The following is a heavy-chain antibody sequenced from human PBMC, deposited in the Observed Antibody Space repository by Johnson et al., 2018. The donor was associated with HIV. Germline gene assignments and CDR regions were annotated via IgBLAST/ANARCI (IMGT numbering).Heavy chain of an antibody. CDR2: INWNGGST. Sequence: VQLVESGGGVVRPRGSLRLSCAASGFTFDDYGMSWVRQAPGKGLEWVSGINWNGGSTGYADSVKGRFTISRDNAKNMTNLQMNGLSGEDTAVYYCASSWFGELSYAFDIWGQGTMVTVSS. V-gene: IGHV3-20*04. D-gene: IGHD3-10*01. CDR3: ASSWFGELSYAFDI. CDR1: GFTFDDYG. J-gene: IGHJ3*02.